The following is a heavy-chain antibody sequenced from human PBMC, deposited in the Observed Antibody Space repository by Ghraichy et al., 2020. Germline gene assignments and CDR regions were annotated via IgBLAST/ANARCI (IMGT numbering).Heavy chain of an antibody. J-gene: IGHJ5*02. CDR2: IYHSGTT. Sequence: SETLSLTCTVSGASISSSSYYWGWIRQPPGKGLEWIGSIYHSGTTYYSPSLKSRVTISVDTSTHQCSLKLSSVTAADTAVYYCARVKILGPFDPWGQGTLVAGSS. V-gene: IGHV4-39*01. CDR1: GASISSSSYY. CDR3: ARVKILGPFDP. D-gene: IGHD3-16*01.